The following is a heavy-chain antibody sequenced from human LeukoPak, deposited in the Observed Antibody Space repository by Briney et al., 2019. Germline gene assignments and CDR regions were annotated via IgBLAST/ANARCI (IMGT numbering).Heavy chain of an antibody. V-gene: IGHV4-39*07. CDR2: IYYSGST. CDR1: GGSISSSSYY. D-gene: IGHD6-13*01. J-gene: IGHJ2*01. CDR3: ARGPLHHPSSWPFWYFDL. Sequence: PSETLSLTCTVSGGSISSSSYYWGWIRQPPGKGLEWIGSIYYSGSTYYNPSLQSRVTISLDTSKNKFSLNLTSVTAADTAVYFCARGPLHHPSSWPFWYFDLWGRGTLVTVSS.